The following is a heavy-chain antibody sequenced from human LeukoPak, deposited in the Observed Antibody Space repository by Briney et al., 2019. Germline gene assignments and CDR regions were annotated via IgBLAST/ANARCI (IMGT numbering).Heavy chain of an antibody. D-gene: IGHD3-22*01. Sequence: PSETLSLTCTVSGSSVSSGNYYWSWIRQPPGKGLEWIGYLYYSGSTNYNPSLKSRVTISVDTSKNQFSLKLSSVTAADTAVYYCARDPSGYFNYWGQGTLATVSS. CDR2: LYYSGST. J-gene: IGHJ4*02. CDR3: ARDPSGYFNY. V-gene: IGHV4-61*01. CDR1: GSSVSSGNYY.